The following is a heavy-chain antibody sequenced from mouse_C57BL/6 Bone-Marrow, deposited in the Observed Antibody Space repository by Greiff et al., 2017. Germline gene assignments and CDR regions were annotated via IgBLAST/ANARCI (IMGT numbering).Heavy chain of an antibody. CDR1: GYSFTSGY. J-gene: IGHJ1*01. CDR2: ISHSGST. CDR3: ARLRACWCFDV. Sequence: EVKLVQSGPSLVQPSHSLSLSCSVSGYSFTSGYWNWIRKFPGNKLEYMGYISHSGSTYYNPSHNSRNSIIRDTSKKHYYLQLNSVTTEDTATDFSARLRACWCFDVWGAGTTVTVSS. V-gene: IGHV3-8*02.